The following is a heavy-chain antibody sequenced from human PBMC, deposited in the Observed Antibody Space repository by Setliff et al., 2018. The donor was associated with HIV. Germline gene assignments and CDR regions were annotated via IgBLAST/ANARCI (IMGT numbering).Heavy chain of an antibody. Sequence: LRLSCAASGFTFSSYSMNWVRQAPGKGLEWVSSISSSSSYIYYADSVKGRFTISRDNAKNSLYLQMNSLRAEDTAVYYCARVLGRYCSGGSCFYYYYGMDVWGQGTTVTVSS. D-gene: IGHD2-15*01. CDR1: GFTFSSYS. V-gene: IGHV3-21*01. CDR2: ISSSSSYI. J-gene: IGHJ6*02. CDR3: ARVLGRYCSGGSCFYYYYGMDV.